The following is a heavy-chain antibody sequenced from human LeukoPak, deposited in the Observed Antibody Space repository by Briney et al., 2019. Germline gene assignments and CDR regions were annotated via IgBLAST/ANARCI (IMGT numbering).Heavy chain of an antibody. V-gene: IGHV1-8*01. J-gene: IGHJ6*03. Sequence: ASVKVSCKASGYTFTSYDINWVRQATGQGLEWVGWMNPNSGNTGYAQKFQGRVTMTRNTSISTAYMELSSLRSEDTAVYYCARGPSPALYYYYYMDVWGKGTTVTVSS. CDR1: GYTFTSYD. CDR2: MNPNSGNT. CDR3: ARGPSPALYYYYYMDV. D-gene: IGHD2-2*01.